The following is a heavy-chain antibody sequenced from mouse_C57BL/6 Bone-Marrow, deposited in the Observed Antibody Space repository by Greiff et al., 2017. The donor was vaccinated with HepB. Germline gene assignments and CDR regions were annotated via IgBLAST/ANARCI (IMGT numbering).Heavy chain of an antibody. V-gene: IGHV1-64*01. D-gene: IGHD1-1*01. Sequence: QVQLQQPGAELVKPGASVKLSCKASGYTFTSYWMHWVKQRPGQGLEWIGMIHPNSGSTNYNEKFKSKATLTVDKSSSTAYMQLSSLTSEDSAVYYCARRGNYGSSYWGYFDVWGTGTTVTVSS. J-gene: IGHJ1*03. CDR1: GYTFTSYW. CDR2: IHPNSGST. CDR3: ARRGNYGSSYWGYFDV.